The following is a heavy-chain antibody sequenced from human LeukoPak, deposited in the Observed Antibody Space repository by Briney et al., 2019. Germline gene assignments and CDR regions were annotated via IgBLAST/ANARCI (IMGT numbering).Heavy chain of an antibody. CDR3: ARMRGLVGATRGHYFDY. CDR2: IKQDGSEK. V-gene: IGHV3-7*01. CDR1: GFTFSSYW. J-gene: IGHJ4*02. D-gene: IGHD1-26*01. Sequence: PGGSLRLSCAASGFTFSSYWMSWVRQAPGKGLEWVANIKQDGSEKYYVDSVKGRFTISRDNAKNSLYLQMNSLRAADTAVYYCARMRGLVGATRGHYFDYWGQGTLVTVSS.